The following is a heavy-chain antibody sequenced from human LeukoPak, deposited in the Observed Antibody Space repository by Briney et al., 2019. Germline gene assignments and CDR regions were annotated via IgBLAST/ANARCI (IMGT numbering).Heavy chain of an antibody. CDR2: IKQDGSEK. CDR1: GFTFSSYW. CDR3: AAKENGYTGIYVFAH. Sequence: GGSLRLSCAASGFTFSSYWMSWVRQAPGKGLEWVANIKQDGSEKYYVDSVKGRFTISRDNAKNSLYLQMNSLRAEDTAVYYCAAKENGYTGIYVFAHWGQGTPVTVSS. D-gene: IGHD1-26*01. J-gene: IGHJ4*02. V-gene: IGHV3-7*01.